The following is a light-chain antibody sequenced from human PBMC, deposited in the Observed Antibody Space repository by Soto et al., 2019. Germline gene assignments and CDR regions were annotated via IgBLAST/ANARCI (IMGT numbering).Light chain of an antibody. V-gene: IGLV2-11*01. CDR3: CSYAGSYPVV. J-gene: IGLJ2*01. Sequence: QSALTQPRSVSGSPGQSVTISCTGTSSDVGGYNYVSWYQQHPGKAPKLMIYDVSKRPSGVPDRFSGSKSGNTASLTIPGLQAEEEADYYCCSYAGSYPVVFGGGTKLTVL. CDR2: DVS. CDR1: SSDVGGYNY.